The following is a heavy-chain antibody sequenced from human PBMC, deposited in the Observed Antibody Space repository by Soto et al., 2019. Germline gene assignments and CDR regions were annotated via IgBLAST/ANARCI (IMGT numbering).Heavy chain of an antibody. CDR1: GYTFTSYA. V-gene: IGHV1-3*01. D-gene: IGHD6-19*01. Sequence: ASVKVSCKASGYTFTSYAMHCVRQAPGQRLEWMGWINAGNGNTKYSQKFQGRVTITRDTSASTAYMELSSLRSEDTAVYYCARVFQQWLVGVLGYWGQGTLVTVSS. CDR3: ARVFQQWLVGVLGY. CDR2: INAGNGNT. J-gene: IGHJ4*02.